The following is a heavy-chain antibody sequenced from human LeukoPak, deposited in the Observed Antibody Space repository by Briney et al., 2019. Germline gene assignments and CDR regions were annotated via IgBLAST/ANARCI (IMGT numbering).Heavy chain of an antibody. J-gene: IGHJ4*02. D-gene: IGHD3-3*01. CDR2: INPNSGGT. V-gene: IGHV1-2*02. CDR1: GYAFTGYY. CDR3: ARNGPYYDFWSGYPSGGFCDY. Sequence: ASVKVSCKASGYAFTGYYMHWVRQAPGQGLEWMGWINPNSGGTNYAQKFQGRVTMTRDTSISTAYMELSRLRSDDTAVYYCARNGPYYDFWSGYPSGGFCDYWGQGTLVTVSS.